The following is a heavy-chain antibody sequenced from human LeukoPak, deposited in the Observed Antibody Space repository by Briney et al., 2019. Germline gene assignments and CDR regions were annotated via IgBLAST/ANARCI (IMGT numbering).Heavy chain of an antibody. J-gene: IGHJ6*02. CDR2: ISAYNGNT. Sequence: ASVKVSCKASGYTFTSYGISWVRQAPGQGLEWMGWISAYNGNTNYAQELQGRVTMTTDTSTSTAYMELRSLRSDDTAAYYCAREALGFWSGPNYYYYGMDVWGQGTTVTVSS. D-gene: IGHD3-3*01. CDR1: GYTFTSYG. V-gene: IGHV1-18*01. CDR3: AREALGFWSGPNYYYYGMDV.